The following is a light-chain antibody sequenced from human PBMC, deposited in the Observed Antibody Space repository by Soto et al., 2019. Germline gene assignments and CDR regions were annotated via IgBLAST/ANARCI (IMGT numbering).Light chain of an antibody. CDR2: GAS. CDR1: QSVTSNY. V-gene: IGKV3-20*01. Sequence: EIVLTQSPGTLSLSPGERATLSCGASQSVTSNYLAWYQQKPGQAPRLLIYGASRRATGVPDRFIGSGSGTDFTLTISRLEPEDFAIYYCQQYRKWPPLTFGGGTKVEI. J-gene: IGKJ4*01. CDR3: QQYRKWPPLT.